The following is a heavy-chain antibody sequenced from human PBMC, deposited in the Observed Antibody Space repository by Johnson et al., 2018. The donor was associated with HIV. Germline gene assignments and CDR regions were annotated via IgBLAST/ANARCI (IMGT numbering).Heavy chain of an antibody. J-gene: IGHJ3*02. V-gene: IGHV3-64*01. CDR1: GFTFSDYA. CDR2: ISSNGGST. Sequence: MMLVESGGGLVQPGGSLRLSCAASGFTFSDYAMHWVRQVPGRGLEYVSAISSNGGSTYYANFVKGRFTISRDNSRNTLYLQMNSLRTEDTAVYYCAKDKPQTAIPQRGFDIWDQGTMVIVSS. D-gene: IGHD2-2*02. CDR3: AKDKPQTAIPQRGFDI.